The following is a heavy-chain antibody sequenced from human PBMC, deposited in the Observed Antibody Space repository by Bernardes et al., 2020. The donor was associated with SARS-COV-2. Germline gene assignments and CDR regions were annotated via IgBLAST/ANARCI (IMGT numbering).Heavy chain of an antibody. CDR2: IKQDGSEK. J-gene: IGHJ4*02. CDR3: ARDNGRSGSYYLGSDY. Sequence: GGSLRLSCAASGFTFSSYWMSWVRQAPGKGLEWVANIKQDGSEKYYVDSVKGRFTISRDNAKNSLYLQMNSLRAEDTAVYYCARDNGRSGSYYLGSDYWGQGTLVTVSS. V-gene: IGHV3-7*01. D-gene: IGHD1-26*01. CDR1: GFTFSSYW.